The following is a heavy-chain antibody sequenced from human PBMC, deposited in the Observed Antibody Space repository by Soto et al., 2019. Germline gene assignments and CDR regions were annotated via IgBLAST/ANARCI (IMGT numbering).Heavy chain of an antibody. J-gene: IGHJ5*02. CDR2: IWYDGSNK. CDR3: ARDPSADRGMVTIGWFEP. V-gene: IGHV3-33*01. Sequence: GGSLRLSCAASGFTFSSYGMHWVRQAPGKGLEWVAVIWYDGSNKYYADSVKGRFTISRDNSKNTLYLQMNSLRAEDTAVYYCARDPSADRGMVTIGWFEPWGQGTLVTVSS. CDR1: GFTFSSYG. D-gene: IGHD5-18*01.